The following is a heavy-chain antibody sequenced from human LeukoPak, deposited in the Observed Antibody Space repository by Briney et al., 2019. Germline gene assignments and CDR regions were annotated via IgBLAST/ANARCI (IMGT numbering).Heavy chain of an antibody. J-gene: IGHJ4*02. D-gene: IGHD2-2*01. CDR1: GFTFSSYA. CDR2: ISYDGSNK. CDR3: AREGSTSCHFDY. V-gene: IGHV3-30*04. Sequence: GRSLRLSCAASGFTFSSYAMHWVRQAPGKGLEWVAVISYDGSNKYYADSVKGRFTISRDNPKNTLYLQMNSLRAEDTAVYYCAREGSTSCHFDYWGQGTLVTVSS.